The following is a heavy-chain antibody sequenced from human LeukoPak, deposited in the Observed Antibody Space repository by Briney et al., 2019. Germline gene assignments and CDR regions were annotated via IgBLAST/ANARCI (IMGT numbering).Heavy chain of an antibody. J-gene: IGHJ3*02. CDR3: ARLDYYGSGSLAFDI. CDR2: IYYSGTT. Sequence: SETLSLTCAVYGGSFSAYYWSWIRQPPGKGLEWIGYIYYSGTTNYNPSLKSRVTISVDTSKNQFSLKLSSVTAADTAVYYCARLDYYGSGSLAFDIWGQGTMVTVSS. V-gene: IGHV4-59*08. D-gene: IGHD3-10*01. CDR1: GGSFSAYY.